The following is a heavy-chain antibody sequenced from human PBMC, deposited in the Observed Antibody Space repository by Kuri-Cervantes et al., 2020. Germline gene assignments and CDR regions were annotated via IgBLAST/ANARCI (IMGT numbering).Heavy chain of an antibody. J-gene: IGHJ5*02. V-gene: IGHV1-18*01. CDR3: ARAVTMVQGVPINWFDP. D-gene: IGHD3-10*01. CDR1: GYTFTSYG. CDR2: ISAYNGNT. Sequence: ASVKVSCKASGYTFTSYGISWVRQAPGQGLEWMGWISAYNGNTNYAQKLQGRVTMTTDTSTSTAYMELRSLRSDDTAVYYCARAVTMVQGVPINWFDPWGQGTLVTVSS.